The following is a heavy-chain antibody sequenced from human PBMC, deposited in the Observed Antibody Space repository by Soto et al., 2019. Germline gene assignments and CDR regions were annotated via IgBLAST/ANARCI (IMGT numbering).Heavy chain of an antibody. Sequence: EVQLVESGGGLVKPGGSLRLSCAASGFTFSSYSMNWVRQAPGKGLEWVSSISSSSSYIYYADSVKGRFTISRDNANNSLELQMNSLRAEDTAVYYCASPGEEWYFDYWGQGTLVTVSS. CDR2: ISSSSSYI. V-gene: IGHV3-21*01. CDR3: ASPGEEWYFDY. D-gene: IGHD3-10*01. CDR1: GFTFSSYS. J-gene: IGHJ4*02.